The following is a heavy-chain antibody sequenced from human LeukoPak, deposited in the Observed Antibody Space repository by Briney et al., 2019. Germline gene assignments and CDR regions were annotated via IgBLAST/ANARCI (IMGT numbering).Heavy chain of an antibody. D-gene: IGHD5-12*01. Sequence: SETLSLTCTVFGGSIRIYFWSWIRPAARKGLEWIGRTYTSGSTNYNPSLKSLVTMSVDTSKNQFSLKLGSVTAADTAVYYCASMTRIVATTSVAMDVWGQGTTVTVSS. CDR2: TYTSGST. J-gene: IGHJ6*02. CDR1: GGSIRIYF. V-gene: IGHV4-4*07. CDR3: ASMTRIVATTSVAMDV.